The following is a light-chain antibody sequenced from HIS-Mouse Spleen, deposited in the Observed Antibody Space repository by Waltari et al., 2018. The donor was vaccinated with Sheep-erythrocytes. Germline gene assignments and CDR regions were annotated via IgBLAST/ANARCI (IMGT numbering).Light chain of an antibody. Sequence: DIQLTQSPSYLSASVGDRVTITCRASQSISSYLNWDQQKPVKAPKLLIYAASSLQSGVPSRFSGSGSGTDFTLTISSLQPEDFATYYCQQSYSTPPLTFGGGTKVEIK. CDR2: AAS. J-gene: IGKJ4*01. V-gene: IGKV1-39*01. CDR1: QSISSY. CDR3: QQSYSTPPLT.